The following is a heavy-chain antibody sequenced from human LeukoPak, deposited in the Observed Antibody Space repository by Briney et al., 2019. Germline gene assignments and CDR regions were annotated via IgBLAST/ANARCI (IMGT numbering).Heavy chain of an antibody. CDR2: IRYDGSNK. V-gene: IGHV3-30*02. CDR1: GFTFSSYG. Sequence: PGGSLRLSCAASGFTFSSYGMHWVRQAPGEGLESVAFIRYDGSNKYYADSVKGRFTISRDNSKNTLYLQMNSLRAEDTAVYYCAKDVYYGSGSYLGYFDYWGQGTLVTVSS. J-gene: IGHJ4*02. D-gene: IGHD3-10*01. CDR3: AKDVYYGSGSYLGYFDY.